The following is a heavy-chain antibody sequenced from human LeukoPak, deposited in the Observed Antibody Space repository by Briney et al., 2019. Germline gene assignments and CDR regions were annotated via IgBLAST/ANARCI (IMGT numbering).Heavy chain of an antibody. CDR2: ITATSSST. CDR1: GFTFSSYG. Sequence: GGSLRLSCAASGFTFSSYGMSWVRQAPGKGLEWVSAITATSSSTHDADSVQGRFTISRDNSKNTLYLQMNSLRAEDTAVYYCARGAPVLLWFGELLSNDYYYYYMDVWGKGTTVTVSS. V-gene: IGHV3-23*01. J-gene: IGHJ6*03. D-gene: IGHD3-10*01. CDR3: ARGAPVLLWFGELLSNDYYYYYMDV.